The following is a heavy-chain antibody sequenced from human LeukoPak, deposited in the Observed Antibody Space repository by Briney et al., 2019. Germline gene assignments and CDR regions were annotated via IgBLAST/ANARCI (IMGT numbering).Heavy chain of an antibody. CDR1: GFTFSSYG. V-gene: IGHV3-30*02. Sequence: GGSLRLSCAASGFTFSSYGMHWVRQAPGKGLEWVAFIRYDGSNKYYADSVKGRFTISRDNSENTLYLQMNSLRAEDTAVYYCAKAQQITIFGVVSDLEGSPGDYWGQGTLVTVSS. CDR3: AKAQQITIFGVVSDLEGSPGDY. D-gene: IGHD3-3*01. J-gene: IGHJ4*02. CDR2: IRYDGSNK.